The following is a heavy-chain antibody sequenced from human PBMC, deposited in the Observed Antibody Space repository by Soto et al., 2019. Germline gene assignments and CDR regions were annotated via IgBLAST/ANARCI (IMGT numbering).Heavy chain of an antibody. V-gene: IGHV1-69*12. Sequence: QVQLVQSGAEVKKPGSSVKVSCKASGGTFSSYAINWVRQAPGQGLEWMGGIIPIFGTADYAQKFQGRVTITADEYTSTAYMELSSLRSDDTAVYYCARAVAGGVYYYYGMDVWGQGTTVTVSS. CDR2: IIPIFGTA. CDR1: GGTFSSYA. CDR3: ARAVAGGVYYYYGMDV. D-gene: IGHD6-19*01. J-gene: IGHJ6*02.